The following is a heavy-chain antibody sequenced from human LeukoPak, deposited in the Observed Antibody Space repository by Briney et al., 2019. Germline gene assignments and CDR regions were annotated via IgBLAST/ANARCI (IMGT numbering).Heavy chain of an antibody. Sequence: GGSLRLSCAASGFTFSSYSMNWVRQAPGKGLEWVSSISSSSSSYIYYADSVKGRFTISRDNAKNSLYLQMNSLRAEDTAVYYCARGFHWFWSGFDYWGQGTLVTVSS. V-gene: IGHV3-21*01. CDR1: GFTFSSYS. CDR3: ARGFHWFWSGFDY. D-gene: IGHD3-3*01. CDR2: ISSSSSSYI. J-gene: IGHJ4*02.